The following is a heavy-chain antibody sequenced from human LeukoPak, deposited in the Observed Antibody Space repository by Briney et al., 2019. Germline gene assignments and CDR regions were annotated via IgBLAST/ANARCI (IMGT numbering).Heavy chain of an antibody. CDR1: GFTFGSYA. D-gene: IGHD1-26*01. V-gene: IGHV3-23*01. CDR2: ISAAATST. CDR3: ANGIRVPAD. J-gene: IGHJ4*02. Sequence: GGSLRLSCAASGFTFGSYAMTWVRQAPGKGLVWVSSISAAATSTYYADSVKGRFTVSRDNSKDTLYLQMNSLRAEDTAVYYCANGIRVPADWGQGTLVTVSS.